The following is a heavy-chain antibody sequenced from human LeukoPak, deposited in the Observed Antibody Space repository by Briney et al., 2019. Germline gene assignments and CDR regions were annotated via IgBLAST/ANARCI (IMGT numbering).Heavy chain of an antibody. CDR1: GYTFTSYG. Sequence: LRASVKVSCKASGYTFTSYGISWVRQAPGQGLEWMGWISAYNGNTNYAQKLQGRVTMTTDTSTSTAYMELRSLRSDDTAVYYCVCFGWFGDPPGYWGQGTLVTVSS. V-gene: IGHV1-18*01. D-gene: IGHD3-10*01. CDR2: ISAYNGNT. J-gene: IGHJ4*02. CDR3: VCFGWFGDPPGY.